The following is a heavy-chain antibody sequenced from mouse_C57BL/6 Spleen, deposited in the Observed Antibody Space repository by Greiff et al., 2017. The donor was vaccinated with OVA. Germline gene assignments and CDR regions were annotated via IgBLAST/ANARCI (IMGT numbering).Heavy chain of an antibody. CDR2: INPGSGGT. CDR3: ARSGDGFLDY. D-gene: IGHD2-3*01. J-gene: IGHJ2*01. CDR1: GYAFTNYL. Sequence: VQLQQSGAELVRPGTSVKVSCKASGYAFTNYLIEWVKQRPGQGLEWIGVINPGSGGTNYNEKFKGKATLTADKSSSTAYMQLSSLTSEDSAVYFCARSGDGFLDYWGQGTTLTVSS. V-gene: IGHV1-54*01.